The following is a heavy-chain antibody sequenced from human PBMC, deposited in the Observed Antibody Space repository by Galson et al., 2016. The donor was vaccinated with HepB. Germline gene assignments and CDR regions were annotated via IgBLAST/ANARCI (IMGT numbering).Heavy chain of an antibody. D-gene: IGHD2-2*01. J-gene: IGHJ4*02. CDR2: TYYRSKWYN. V-gene: IGHV6-1*01. Sequence: CAISGDSVSSNSAAWNWIRQSPLRGLEWLGRTYYRSKWYNDYAVSVKSRIIINPDTSKNQFSLQLNSVTPEDTAVYFCARDLSGMPDFWGQGTLVTVSS. CDR1: GDSVSSNSAA. CDR3: ARDLSGMPDF.